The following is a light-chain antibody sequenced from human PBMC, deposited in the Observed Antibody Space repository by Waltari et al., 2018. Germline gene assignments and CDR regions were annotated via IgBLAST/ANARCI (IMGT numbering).Light chain of an antibody. V-gene: IGKV2-28*01. CDR2: LGS. J-gene: IGKJ4*01. CDR3: MQALQTPLT. Sequence: DIVMTQSPLSLPVTPGATASISCRSGQSLLHSDGYNYLDWYLQKPGQPPQLLIYLGSNRASGVPDRFIGSGSGTDFTLKISRVEAEDVGIYYCMQALQTPLTFGGGTKVEIK. CDR1: QSLLHSDGYNY.